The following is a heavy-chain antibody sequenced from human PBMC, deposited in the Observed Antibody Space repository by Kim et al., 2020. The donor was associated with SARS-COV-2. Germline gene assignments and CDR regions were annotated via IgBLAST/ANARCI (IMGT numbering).Heavy chain of an antibody. D-gene: IGHD6-13*01. CDR2: AHHSGST. V-gene: IGHV4-38-2*02. J-gene: IGHJ4*01. CDR1: SYSLRSGYY. Sequence: SETLSLTCIVSSYSLRSGYYWGWIRQPPGKGLEWIGYAHHSGSTYSNPFLESRVTISLDTSKNQVSLKVKSVTTADTAIYFCARGPAEQQRLSSFEYWG. CDR3: ARGPAEQQRLSSFEY.